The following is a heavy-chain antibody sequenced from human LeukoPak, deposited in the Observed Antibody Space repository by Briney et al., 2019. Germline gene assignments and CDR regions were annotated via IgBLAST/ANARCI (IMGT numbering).Heavy chain of an antibody. J-gene: IGHJ4*02. D-gene: IGHD3-22*01. Sequence: ASVKVSCTASGYTFSSYGISWVRQAPGQGLEWMGWISGYNGNTNYAQKLQGRVTVTTDTSTNTAYMELRSLRSDDTAVYYCAREPLNTMIVVADHFDYWGQGTLVTVSS. CDR1: GYTFSSYG. CDR3: AREPLNTMIVVADHFDY. CDR2: ISGYNGNT. V-gene: IGHV1-18*01.